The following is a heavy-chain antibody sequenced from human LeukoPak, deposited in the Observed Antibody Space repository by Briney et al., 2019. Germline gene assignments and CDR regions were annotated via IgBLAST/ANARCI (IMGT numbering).Heavy chain of an antibody. D-gene: IGHD3-10*01. CDR2: IKQDGSEK. CDR3: ARGMRGAFDI. V-gene: IGHV3-7*01. Sequence: PGGSLRLSCAASGFTFSNYWTNWVRQAPGKGLEWVANIKQDGSEKYYVDSVKGRFTISRDNAKNSLYLQMNSLRAEDTAVHYCARGMRGAFDIWGQGTMVTVSS. J-gene: IGHJ3*02. CDR1: GFTFSNYW.